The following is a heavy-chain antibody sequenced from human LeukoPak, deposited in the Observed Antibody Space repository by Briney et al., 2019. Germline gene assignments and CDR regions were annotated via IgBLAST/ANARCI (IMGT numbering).Heavy chain of an antibody. D-gene: IGHD1-7*01. J-gene: IGHJ6*03. V-gene: IGHV1-8*01. CDR3: ARVWNYGRYYYYMDV. CDR1: RYTFTSYD. Sequence: ASVKVSCKASRYTFTSYDINWVRQATGQGLEWMGWMNPNSGNTGYAQKFQGRVTMTRNTSISTAYMELSSLRSEDTAVYYCARVWNYGRYYYYMDVWGKGTTVTVSS. CDR2: MNPNSGNT.